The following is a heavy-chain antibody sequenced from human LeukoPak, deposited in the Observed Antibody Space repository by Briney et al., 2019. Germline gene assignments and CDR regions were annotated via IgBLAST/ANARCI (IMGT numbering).Heavy chain of an antibody. CDR1: GGSISSGDYY. CDR3: ATRPEVYSSGWDGYYFDY. J-gene: IGHJ4*02. Sequence: ETLSLTSTVSGGSISSGDYYWSWVRQPPGKGLEWIGIVYHSGTTNYNPTLRSRVTISVDKSKNQSSLRLSSVTAANTAVYYCATRPEVYSSGWDGYYFDYWGQGTLVTVSS. D-gene: IGHD6-19*01. V-gene: IGHV4-39*07. CDR2: VYHSGTT.